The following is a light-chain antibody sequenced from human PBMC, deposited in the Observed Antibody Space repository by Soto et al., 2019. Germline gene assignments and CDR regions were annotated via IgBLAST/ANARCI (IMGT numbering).Light chain of an antibody. CDR1: SMDVGGYNC. CDR3: SSYAGNYVYV. J-gene: IGLJ1*01. V-gene: IGLV2-11*02. CDR2: DVS. Sequence: QSVLTQPRSGSGSPGQSVTIPCSGTSMDVGGYNCVSWCQRHAGKGPKLIIYDVSERPSGGPYRFSASKSGNAASPIISGLQGEDEAYYYCSSYAGNYVYVFGSGTKVTVL.